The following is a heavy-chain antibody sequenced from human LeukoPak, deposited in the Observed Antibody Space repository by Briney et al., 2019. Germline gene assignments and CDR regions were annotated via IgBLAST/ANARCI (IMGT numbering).Heavy chain of an antibody. J-gene: IGHJ4*02. D-gene: IGHD5-18*01. CDR3: AKEYGYSFDY. CDR2: ISYDGSNK. V-gene: IGHV3-30*18. CDR1: GFTFGIYG. Sequence: GGSLRLSCAASGFTFGIYGMHWVRQAPGKGLEWVAVISYDGSNKYYADSVKGRFTISRDNSKNTLYLQINSLRAADTAVYYCAKEYGYSFDYWGQGGLVTVSP.